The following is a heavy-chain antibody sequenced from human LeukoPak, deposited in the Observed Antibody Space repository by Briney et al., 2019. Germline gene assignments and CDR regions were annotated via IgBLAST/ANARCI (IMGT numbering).Heavy chain of an antibody. CDR2: INTSGST. V-gene: IGHV4-61*02. J-gene: IGHJ4*02. Sequence: SQTLSLTCTVSGGSISSGSYYWSWIRQPAGKGLEWIVRINTSGSTNYNPSLKSRVTISVDTSKNQFSLKLSSVTAADTAVYYCAREEALGSGSFDYWGQGTLVTVSS. D-gene: IGHD1-26*01. CDR3: AREEALGSGSFDY. CDR1: GGSISSGSYY.